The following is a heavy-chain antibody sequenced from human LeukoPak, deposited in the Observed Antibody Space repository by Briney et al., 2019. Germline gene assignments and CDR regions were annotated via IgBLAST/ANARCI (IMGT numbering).Heavy chain of an antibody. Sequence: PSGTLSLTCTVSGASISSFYWSWIRQPPGKGLEWIGFIYDSGSTDYNPSLKSRVTISADTSKRQFSLKLTSVTAADTAVYYCARAGPYFYDSSGYSDAFDIWGQGTMVTVSS. V-gene: IGHV4-59*01. CDR1: GASISSFY. CDR3: ARAGPYFYDSSGYSDAFDI. D-gene: IGHD3-22*01. J-gene: IGHJ3*02. CDR2: IYDSGST.